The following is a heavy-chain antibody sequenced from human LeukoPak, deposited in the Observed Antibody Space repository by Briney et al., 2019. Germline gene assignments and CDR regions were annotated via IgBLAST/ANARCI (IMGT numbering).Heavy chain of an antibody. CDR1: GFTFSSYE. V-gene: IGHV3-48*03. J-gene: IGHJ4*02. CDR3: ARVKGSGWYEVDY. D-gene: IGHD6-19*01. CDR2: ISSGGTTL. Sequence: GGSLRLSCAASGFTFSSYEMNWVRQAPGKGLEWVSYISSGGTTLYYADSVKGRFTISRDNVKNSLYLQMNSLSAEDTGVYYCARVKGSGWYEVDYWGQGTLGTVSS.